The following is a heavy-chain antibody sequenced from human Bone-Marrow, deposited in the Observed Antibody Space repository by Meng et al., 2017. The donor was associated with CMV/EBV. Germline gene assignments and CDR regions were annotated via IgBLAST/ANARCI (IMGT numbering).Heavy chain of an antibody. CDR2: INHSGST. V-gene: IGHV4-34*01. Sequence: ESLKISCAASGFTFSSYSMSWVRQAPGKGLEWIGEINHSGSTNYNPSLKSRVTISVDTSKNQFSLKLSSVTAADTAVYYCARGSRTTVTRYYYYYYGMDVWGQGTTVTVSS. CDR1: GFTFSSYS. CDR3: ARGSRTTVTRYYYYYYGMDV. J-gene: IGHJ6*02. D-gene: IGHD4-11*01.